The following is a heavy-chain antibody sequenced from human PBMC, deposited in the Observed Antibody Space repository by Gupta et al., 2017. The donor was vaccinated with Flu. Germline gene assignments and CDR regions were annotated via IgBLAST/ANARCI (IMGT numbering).Heavy chain of an antibody. V-gene: IGHV3-7*04. CDR3: ARDGTYSSSWYPPFSDY. CDR1: GFTFSSYW. Sequence: EVQLVESGGGLVQPGGSLRLSCAASGFTFSSYWMSWVRQAPGKGLEWVANIKQDGSEKYYVDSVKGRFTISRDNAKNSLYLQMNSLRAEDTAVYYCARDGTYSSSWYPPFSDYWGQGTLVTVSS. CDR2: IKQDGSEK. D-gene: IGHD6-13*01. J-gene: IGHJ4*02.